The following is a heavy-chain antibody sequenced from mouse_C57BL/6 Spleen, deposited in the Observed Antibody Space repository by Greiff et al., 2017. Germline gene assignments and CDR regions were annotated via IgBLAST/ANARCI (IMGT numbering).Heavy chain of an antibody. CDR1: GYTFTSYG. V-gene: IGHV1-81*01. J-gene: IGHJ2*01. CDR2: IYPRSGNT. D-gene: IGHD4-1*01. CDR3: ARSNWDDY. Sequence: QVHVKQSGAELARPGASVKLSCKASGYTFTSYGISWVKQRTGQGLEWIGEIYPRSGNTYYNEKFKGKATLTADKSSSTAYMELRSLTSEDSAVYFCARSNWDDYWGQGTTLTVSS.